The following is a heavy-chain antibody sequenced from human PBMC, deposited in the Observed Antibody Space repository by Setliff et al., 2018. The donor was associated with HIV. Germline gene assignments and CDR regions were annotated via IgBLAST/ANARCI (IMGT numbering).Heavy chain of an antibody. CDR1: GYNFVNYE. J-gene: IGHJ6*03. CDR3: ARDGVWDEYYYYYMDV. V-gene: IGHV1-2*02. Sequence: ASVKVSCKASGYNFVNYEINLVRQATGQGLEWMGWMNPDSGGTNYAQNFQGRVTMTRDTSRKTAYMELKRLTSDDTAVYYCARDGVWDEYYYYYMDVWGKGTTVTVS. D-gene: IGHD3-16*01. CDR2: MNPDSGGT.